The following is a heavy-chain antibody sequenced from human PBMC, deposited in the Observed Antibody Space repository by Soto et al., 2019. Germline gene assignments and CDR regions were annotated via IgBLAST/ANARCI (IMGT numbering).Heavy chain of an antibody. J-gene: IGHJ6*02. Sequence: PGGSLRLSCAASGFTFSSYWMHWVRQAPGKGLVWVSRINSDGSSTYYADSVKGRFTISRDNAKNTLYLQMNSLRAEDTAVYYCARVVVVTAIHYYSYGMDVWGQGTTVTVSS. CDR1: GFTFSSYW. D-gene: IGHD2-21*02. CDR3: ARVVVVTAIHYYSYGMDV. CDR2: INSDGSST. V-gene: IGHV3-74*01.